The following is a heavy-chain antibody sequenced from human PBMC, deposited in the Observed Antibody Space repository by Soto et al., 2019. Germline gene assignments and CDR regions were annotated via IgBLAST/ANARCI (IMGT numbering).Heavy chain of an antibody. CDR1: GGSVSSGSYY. V-gene: IGHV4-61*01. CDR3: ERLDLSSSWQKFDY. D-gene: IGHD6-13*01. CDR2: IYDSGST. Sequence: SETLSLTCTVSGGSVSSGSYYWSWIRQPPGKGLEWIGSIYDSGSTNYNPSLKSRVTISIDASTSQFSLKRSSVAAGDTAVYYFERLDLSSSWQKFDYWGQGTLVNVSS. J-gene: IGHJ4*02.